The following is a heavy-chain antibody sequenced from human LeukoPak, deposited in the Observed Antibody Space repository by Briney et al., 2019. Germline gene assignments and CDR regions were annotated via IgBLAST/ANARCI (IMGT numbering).Heavy chain of an antibody. CDR1: GFTFSNYW. CDR3: IRDFRSADL. J-gene: IGHJ5*02. Sequence: PGGFLRLSCAASGFTFSNYWMHWVRQPPGKGLVWVSRIYVDGRTTNYADSVKGRFTISRDNAKNTVYLEMNSLSVEDTATYYCIRDFRSADLWGQGTLVTVTS. CDR2: IYVDGRTT. V-gene: IGHV3-74*01.